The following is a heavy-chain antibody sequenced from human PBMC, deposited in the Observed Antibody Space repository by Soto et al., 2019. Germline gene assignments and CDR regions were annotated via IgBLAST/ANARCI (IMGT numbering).Heavy chain of an antibody. Sequence: SETLSLTCAVYGGSFSSSSYYWGWIRQPPGKGLEWIGSIYYSGSTYYNPSLKSRVTISVDTSKNQFSLKLSSVTAADTAVYYCARQWRSSWDYYYYGMDVWGQGTTVTVSS. CDR1: GGSFSSSSYY. J-gene: IGHJ6*02. D-gene: IGHD6-13*01. V-gene: IGHV4-39*01. CDR2: IYYSGST. CDR3: ARQWRSSWDYYYYGMDV.